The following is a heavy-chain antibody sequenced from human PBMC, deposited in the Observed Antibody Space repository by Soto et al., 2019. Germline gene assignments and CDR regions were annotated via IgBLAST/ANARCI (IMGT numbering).Heavy chain of an antibody. D-gene: IGHD1-1*01. V-gene: IGHV1-18*01. CDR1: GYDFTTYG. CDR3: ARGRYGDY. Sequence: QVHLVQSGAEVKKPGASVKVSCKGSGYDFTTYGITWVRQAPGQGLEWMAWISAHNGNTDYAQKLQGRVTVTRDTSTRKAYMELRRLRSDDTAVYYCARGRYGDYWGQGALVTVSS. J-gene: IGHJ4*02. CDR2: ISAHNGNT.